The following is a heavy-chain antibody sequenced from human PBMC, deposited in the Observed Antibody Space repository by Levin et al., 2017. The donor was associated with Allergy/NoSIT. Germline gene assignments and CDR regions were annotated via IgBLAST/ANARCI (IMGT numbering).Heavy chain of an antibody. CDR1: GFTFSDYA. V-gene: IGHV3-23*01. J-gene: IGHJ3*01. Sequence: SCAASGFTFSDYAMTWVRQAPGKGLEWVSDITGGGFNTYYGDSVKGRFTVSRDNSKNTLYLEMNSLGGEDTAVYYCAKKQGGTSGCSFDGWGQGTTVTVSS. CDR3: AKKQGGTSGCSFDG. CDR2: ITGGGFNT. D-gene: IGHD1-1*01.